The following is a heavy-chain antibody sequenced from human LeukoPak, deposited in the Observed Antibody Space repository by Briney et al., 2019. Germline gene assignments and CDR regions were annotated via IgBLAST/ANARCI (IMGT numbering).Heavy chain of an antibody. CDR1: GYTFTTYY. D-gene: IGHD6-13*01. V-gene: IGHV1-46*01. CDR3: ALYSSTWY. CDR2: INPTGGST. J-gene: IGHJ4*02. Sequence: ASVKVSCKASGYTFTTYYIHWVRQAPGQGLEWMGIINPTGGSTTYAQKFLGRVTMTRDTSASTVFMEVNSLRSEDTAVYYCALYSSTWYWGQGTLVTVSS.